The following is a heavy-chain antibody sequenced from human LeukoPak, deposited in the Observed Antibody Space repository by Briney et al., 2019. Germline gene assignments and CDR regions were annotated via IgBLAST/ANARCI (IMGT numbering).Heavy chain of an antibody. D-gene: IGHD3-9*01. CDR2: ITSSGSTI. J-gene: IGHJ4*02. Sequence: GGSLRLSCAASGFILSDYYMNWIRQAPGKGLEWVSYITSSGSTIYYAGSVKGRFTISRDNAKNSLYLHMNSLRAEDTAVYFCARDRGGRYFDYWGQGTLVAVSS. CDR3: ARDRGGRYFDY. V-gene: IGHV3-11*01. CDR1: GFILSDYY.